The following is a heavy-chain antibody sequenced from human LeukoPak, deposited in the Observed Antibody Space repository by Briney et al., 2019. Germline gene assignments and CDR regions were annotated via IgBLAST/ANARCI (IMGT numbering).Heavy chain of an antibody. CDR3: ARQRITFGGVISIFDS. V-gene: IGHV4-39*01. D-gene: IGHD3-16*02. CDR2: ISYSGST. CDR1: GGSISSSSYY. Sequence: SETLSLTCTVSGGSISSSSYYWGWIRQPPGKGLEWIGSISYSGSTYYNPSLKSRITISVETSKNQFSLRVSSLTAADTAVYYCARQRITFGGVISIFDSWGQGTLVTVSS. J-gene: IGHJ4*02.